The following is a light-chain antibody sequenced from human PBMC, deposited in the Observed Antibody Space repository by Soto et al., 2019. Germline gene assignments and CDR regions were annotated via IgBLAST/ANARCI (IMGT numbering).Light chain of an antibody. Sequence: DIPMTQSPSTLSASVGDRVTITCRASQRISIWLAWYQERPGKAPKLLIYKASSLEGGVPSRFSGSASGTEFTLTISSLQPDDFATYYCQQYDSYPWTFGQGTKVEIK. CDR2: KAS. V-gene: IGKV1-5*03. CDR3: QQYDSYPWT. J-gene: IGKJ1*01. CDR1: QRISIW.